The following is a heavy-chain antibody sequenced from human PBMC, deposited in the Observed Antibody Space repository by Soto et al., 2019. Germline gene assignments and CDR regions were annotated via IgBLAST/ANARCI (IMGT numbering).Heavy chain of an antibody. V-gene: IGHV3-21*01. CDR1: GFTFSSYS. CDR2: ISSSSRYI. Sequence: EVQLVESGGGLVKPGGSLRLSGAASGFTFSSYSRNWVRQAPGKGLEWVSSISSSSRYIYYADSVKGRFTISRDNAKNSLYLQLTCLRAEDSAVYYCARYSIIIAGAGTGLRYSYYYGMDVWGQGTTVMVSS. D-gene: IGHD6-19*01. CDR3: ARYSIIIAGAGTGLRYSYYYGMDV. J-gene: IGHJ6*02.